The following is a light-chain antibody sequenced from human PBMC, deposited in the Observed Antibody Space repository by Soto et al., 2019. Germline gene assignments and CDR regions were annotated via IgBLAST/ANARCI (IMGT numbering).Light chain of an antibody. CDR1: SSDVGGYHY. CDR2: EVT. CDR3: SSYAGSNNLV. Sequence: QSALTQPPSASGSPGQSVTISCTGTSSDVGGYHYVSWYQQHPGKAPKLMIHEVTKRPSGVPDRFSGSKSGNTASLTVSGLQGEDEADYYCSSYAGSNNLVFGGGTQRTGL. V-gene: IGLV2-8*01. J-gene: IGLJ2*01.